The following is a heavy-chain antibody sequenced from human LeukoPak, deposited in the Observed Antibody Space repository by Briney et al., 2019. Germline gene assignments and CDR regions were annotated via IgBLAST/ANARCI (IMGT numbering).Heavy chain of an antibody. D-gene: IGHD6-19*01. V-gene: IGHV1-2*02. CDR2: INPNSGGS. CDR1: GYTFTDYY. J-gene: IGHJ4*02. CDR3: ARDSRYKQWLAHFDY. Sequence: ASVKVSCKASGYTFTDYYIHWVRQAPGQGLEWIGWINPNSGGSNYAQKFQGRVTMTRDTSISTAYMELSRLRSDDTAAYYCARDSRYKQWLAHFDYWGQGTLVTVSS.